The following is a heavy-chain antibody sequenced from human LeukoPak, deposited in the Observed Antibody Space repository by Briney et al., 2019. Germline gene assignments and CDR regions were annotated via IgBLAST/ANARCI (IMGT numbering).Heavy chain of an antibody. CDR3: ARPPTVVTPAGFDH. V-gene: IGHV3-74*01. Sequence: PGGSLRLPCAASGFTFSSYWMHWVRQAPGKGLVWVSRINTDGSRTSYADSVKGRFTISRDSAKNTLYLQMNSLRADDTAVYYCARPPTVVTPAGFDHWGQGTLVTVSS. J-gene: IGHJ4*02. CDR2: INTDGSRT. CDR1: GFTFSSYW. D-gene: IGHD4-23*01.